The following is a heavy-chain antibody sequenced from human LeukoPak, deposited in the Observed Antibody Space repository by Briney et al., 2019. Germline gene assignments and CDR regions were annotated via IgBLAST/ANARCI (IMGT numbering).Heavy chain of an antibody. D-gene: IGHD3-22*01. CDR2: IYYSGSS. V-gene: IGHV4-39*07. CDR3: ARQRTDDSSGSLDY. J-gene: IGHJ4*02. Sequence: SESQSLTCTVSGGSISSRSYYWGWIRQPPGKGLEWIGSIYYSGSSYNNPSLKSRVTISVDTSKNQFSLKLSSVTAADTAVYFCARQRTDDSSGSLDYWGQGTLVTVSS. CDR1: GGSISSRSYY.